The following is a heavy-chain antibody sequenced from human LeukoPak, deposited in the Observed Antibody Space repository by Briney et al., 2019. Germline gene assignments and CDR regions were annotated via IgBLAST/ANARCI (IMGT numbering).Heavy chain of an antibody. CDR3: ARGISYDSSGYSDEFDY. CDR2: INHSGST. CDR1: GGSFSGYY. D-gene: IGHD3-22*01. Sequence: SETLSLTCAVYGGSFSGYYWSWIRQPPGKGLEWIGEINHSGSTNYNPSLKSRVTISVDTSKNQFSLKLSSVIAADTAVYYCARGISYDSSGYSDEFDYWGQGTLVTVSS. J-gene: IGHJ4*02. V-gene: IGHV4-34*01.